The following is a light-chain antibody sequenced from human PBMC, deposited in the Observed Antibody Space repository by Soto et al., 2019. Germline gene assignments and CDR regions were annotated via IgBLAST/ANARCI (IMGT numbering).Light chain of an antibody. CDR3: QQYNSYSWT. V-gene: IGKV1-5*01. CDR2: HAS. J-gene: IGKJ1*01. Sequence: DIQMTQSPSTLSASVGDRVTITCRASQSISSWLAWYQQKPGKAPKLLIYHASSLESGVPSRFSGSGSGTEFPLTISSLQTDDFATYYCQQYNSYSWTFGQGTKVEIK. CDR1: QSISSW.